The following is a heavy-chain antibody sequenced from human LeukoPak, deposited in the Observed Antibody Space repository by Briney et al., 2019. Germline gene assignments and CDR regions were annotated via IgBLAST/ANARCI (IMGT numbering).Heavy chain of an antibody. CDR2: ISGSGGST. V-gene: IGHV3-23*01. J-gene: IGHJ6*04. CDR1: GFTFSSYG. CDR3: AELGITMIGGV. D-gene: IGHD3-10*02. Sequence: GGTLRLSCAASGFTFSSYGMSWVRQAPGKGLEWVSGISGSGGSTYYADSVKGRFTISRDNSKNTLYLQMNSLRAEDTAVYYCAELGITMIGGVWGKGTTVTISS.